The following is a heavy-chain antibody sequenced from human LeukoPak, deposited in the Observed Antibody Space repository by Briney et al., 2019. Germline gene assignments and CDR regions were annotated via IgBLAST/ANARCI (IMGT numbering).Heavy chain of an antibody. CDR2: MSPNSGNT. D-gene: IGHD7-27*01. CDR1: GYTFTSYD. J-gene: IGHJ4*02. V-gene: IGHV1-8*01. CDR3: VRTPPNWGADY. Sequence: GASVKVSCKASGYTFTSYDINWVRQATGQELEWMGWMSPNSGNTGYAQKFQGRVTMTRNTAISTAYMELSSLRSEDTAVYYCVRTPPNWGADYWGQGTLVTVSS.